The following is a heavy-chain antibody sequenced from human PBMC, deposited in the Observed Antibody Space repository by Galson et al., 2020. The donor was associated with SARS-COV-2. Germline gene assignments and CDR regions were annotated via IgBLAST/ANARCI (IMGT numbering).Heavy chain of an antibody. CDR1: GFSLSTSGEA. CDR3: AHGRGGDSYFDS. V-gene: IGHV2-5*02. J-gene: IGHJ4*02. CDR2: IYWDDDK. Sequence: SGPTLVKPTQTLTLTCTFSGFSLSTSGEAVGWIRQPPGKALEWLALIYWDDDKRYSPSLKSRLTITKDTSKNQVVLTMANMDPVDTATYYCAHGRGGDSYFDSWGQGTLVPVSS. D-gene: IGHD2-21*02.